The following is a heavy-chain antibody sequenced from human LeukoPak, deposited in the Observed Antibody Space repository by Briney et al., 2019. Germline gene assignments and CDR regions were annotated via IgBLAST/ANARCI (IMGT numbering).Heavy chain of an antibody. CDR2: IKQDGSEK. CDR1: GFTFSSYW. Sequence: PGGSLRLSCAASGFTFSSYWMSWVRQAPGKGLEWVANIKQDGSEKYYVDSVKGRFTISRDNAENSLYLQMNSLRAEDTAVYYCARVGRLLWFGELYYFDYWGQGTLVTVSS. V-gene: IGHV3-7*01. D-gene: IGHD3-10*01. CDR3: ARVGRLLWFGELYYFDY. J-gene: IGHJ4*02.